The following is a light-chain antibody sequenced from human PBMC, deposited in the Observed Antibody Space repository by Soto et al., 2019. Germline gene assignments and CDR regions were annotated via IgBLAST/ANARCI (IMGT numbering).Light chain of an antibody. CDR1: SSDVGGYNY. V-gene: IGLV2-8*01. CDR2: EVT. Sequence: QSALTQPPSASGSPGQSVTISCTGTSSDVGGYNYVSWYQQHPGKAPKLVIYEVTKRPSGVSDRFSGSKSGNTASLTVSGLQAEDEADYYCSSYAGSNNFDVFGPGTKLTVL. J-gene: IGLJ1*01. CDR3: SSYAGSNNFDV.